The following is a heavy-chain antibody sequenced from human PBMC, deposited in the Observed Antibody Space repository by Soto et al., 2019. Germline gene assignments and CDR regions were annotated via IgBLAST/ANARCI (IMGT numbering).Heavy chain of an antibody. CDR2: IIPISGTA. J-gene: IGHJ4*02. Sequence: QVQLVQSGAEVKKPGSSVKVSCKTSGGTFSTYGINWVRQSPGQGLEWVGGIIPISGTASYAQRFQGRVTINADEYTSTAYMELSSLSSEDTAVYYCARVMRGYAIRGDLDYRGPGTLVTVSS. CDR1: GGTFSTYG. D-gene: IGHD2-8*01. CDR3: ARVMRGYAIRGDLDY. V-gene: IGHV1-69*01.